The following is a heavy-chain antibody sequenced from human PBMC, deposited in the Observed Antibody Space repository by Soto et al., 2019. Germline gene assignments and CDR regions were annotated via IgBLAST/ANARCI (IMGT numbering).Heavy chain of an antibody. CDR2: IIPIFDTP. Sequence: QVQLVQSGAEVKKPGSSVKVSCKASGGTFMNDAISWVRQAPGQGLEWMGGIIPIFDTPNYPQKFQGRVTITADESTRTAYMDLRSMRSEETAVDFCASMVRGVYGNYDYWGQGTPVTVSS. V-gene: IGHV1-69*01. D-gene: IGHD3-10*01. CDR1: GGTFMNDA. J-gene: IGHJ4*02. CDR3: ASMVRGVYGNYDY.